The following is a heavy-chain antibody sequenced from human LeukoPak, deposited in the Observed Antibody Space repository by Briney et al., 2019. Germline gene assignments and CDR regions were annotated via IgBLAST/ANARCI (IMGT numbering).Heavy chain of an antibody. J-gene: IGHJ4*02. CDR1: GGSISTYY. CDR3: ARGQVDTAMAQFDY. CDR2: IYTSGST. V-gene: IGHV4-4*07. D-gene: IGHD5-18*01. Sequence: SETLSLTCTVSGGSISTYYWSWIRQPAGKGLEWIGRIYTSGSTNYNPSLKSRVTMSVDTSKNQFSLKLSSVTAADTAVYYCARGQVDTAMAQFDYWGQGTLVTVSS.